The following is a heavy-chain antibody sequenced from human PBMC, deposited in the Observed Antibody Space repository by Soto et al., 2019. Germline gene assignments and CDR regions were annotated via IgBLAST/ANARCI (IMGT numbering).Heavy chain of an antibody. Sequence: SETLSLTCPFSGCSIISYYWSWIRQPPGKGLEWIGYIYYSGSTNYNPSLKSRVTISVDTSKNQFSLKLSSVTAADTAVYYCARGLAVAGIVYWGQGTLVTVSS. J-gene: IGHJ4*02. CDR1: GCSIISYY. V-gene: IGHV4-59*08. CDR3: ARGLAVAGIVY. D-gene: IGHD6-19*01. CDR2: IYYSGST.